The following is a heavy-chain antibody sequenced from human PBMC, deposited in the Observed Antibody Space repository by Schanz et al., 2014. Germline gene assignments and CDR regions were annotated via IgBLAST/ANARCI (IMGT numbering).Heavy chain of an antibody. J-gene: IGHJ4*02. CDR2: ITYNGGTI. D-gene: IGHD1-1*01. CDR1: GFTFSDYS. CDR3: ARDRRNADLDY. V-gene: IGHV3-48*01. Sequence: EVQLVESGGGWVQPGGSLRLSCAASGFTFSDYSMNWVRQAPGKGLEWISYITYNGGTIYYADSVKGRFTISRDNAKNSLYLEMNSLRAEDTALYYCARDRRNADLDYWGQGTLVTVSS.